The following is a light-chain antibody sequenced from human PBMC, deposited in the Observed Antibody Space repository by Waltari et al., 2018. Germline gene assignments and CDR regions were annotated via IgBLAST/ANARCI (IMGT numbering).Light chain of an antibody. V-gene: IGKV1-39*01. Sequence: DIQMTHSPSSLSASVGDRVTITCRASQSIDTYLNWYQQKPGKAPKVLIYSTSNLQSGVPSRFSGSGFGTDFSLTISGLQLEDFATYYCQQSHSSPRTFGQGTKVEIK. J-gene: IGKJ1*01. CDR2: STS. CDR3: QQSHSSPRT. CDR1: QSIDTY.